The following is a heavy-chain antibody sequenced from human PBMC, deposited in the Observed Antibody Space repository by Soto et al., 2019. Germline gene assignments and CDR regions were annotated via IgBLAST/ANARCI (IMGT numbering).Heavy chain of an antibody. V-gene: IGHV1-46*01. CDR1: GYTFTSYY. D-gene: IGHD3-3*01. CDR3: ARDQGSIFGSSWFDP. J-gene: IGHJ5*02. CDR2: SNPSGGSR. Sequence: ASVKVSCKASGYTFTSYYMHWVRQAPGQGLEWMGISNPSGGSRSYAQKFQGRVTMTRDTPTSTVYMELSSLRSEDTAVYYCARDQGSIFGSSWFDPWGQGTLVTVS.